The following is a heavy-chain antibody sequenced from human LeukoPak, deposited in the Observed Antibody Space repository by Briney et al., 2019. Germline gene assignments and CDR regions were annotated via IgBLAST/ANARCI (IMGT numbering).Heavy chain of an antibody. D-gene: IGHD5-18*01. J-gene: IGHJ4*02. CDR3: ARVGYSYGIDY. CDR2: ISGSGGST. CDR1: GFTFSSYA. V-gene: IGHV3-23*01. Sequence: GGSLRLSCAASGFTFSSYAMSWVRQAPGKGLEWVSAISGSGGSTYYADSVKGRFTISRDNAKNSLYLQMNSLRAEDTAVYYCARVGYSYGIDYWGQGTLVTVSS.